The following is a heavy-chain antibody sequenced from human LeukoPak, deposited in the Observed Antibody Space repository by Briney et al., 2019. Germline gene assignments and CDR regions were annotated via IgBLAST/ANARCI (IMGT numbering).Heavy chain of an antibody. J-gene: IGHJ4*02. Sequence: GGSLRLSCVFSGFTFSNYWMSWVRQAPGKGLEWVANIKQDESEKHYVDSVKGRFTISRDNTKNSLYLQMNSLRAEDTAVFYCARDQYDTWSRRGNFDSWGQGTLVIVSS. CDR3: ARDQYDTWSRRGNFDS. CDR1: GFTFSNYW. CDR2: IKQDESEK. V-gene: IGHV3-7*03. D-gene: IGHD3-3*01.